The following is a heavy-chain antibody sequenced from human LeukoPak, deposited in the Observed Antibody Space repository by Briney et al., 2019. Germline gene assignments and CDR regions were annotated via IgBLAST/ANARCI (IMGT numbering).Heavy chain of an antibody. V-gene: IGHV4-59*01. J-gene: IGHJ5*01. CDR2: ISHSGST. CDR3: ARGPDYRGKGFDS. D-gene: IGHD4-23*01. Sequence: PSETLSLTCTVSSGFISSYYWSWLRQPPGKGLEWIGYISHSGSTNYNPFLKSRVTISGDTSKNQFSLKLTSVTAADTAVYYCARGPDYRGKGFDSWGQGSLVTVSS. CDR1: SGFISSYY.